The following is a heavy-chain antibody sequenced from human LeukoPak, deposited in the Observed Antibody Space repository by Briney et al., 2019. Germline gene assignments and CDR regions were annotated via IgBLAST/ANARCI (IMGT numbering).Heavy chain of an antibody. J-gene: IGHJ4*02. CDR2: FDPEDGET. CDR1: GYTLTELS. CDR3: ARYDFWSGRTDNHDNRPYYFDY. Sequence: GASVKVSCKVSGYTLTELSMHWVRQAPGKGLEWMGGFDPEDGETIYAQKFQGRVTMTEDTSTDTAYMELSSLRSEDTAVYYCARYDFWSGRTDNHDNRPYYFDYWGQGTLVTVSS. V-gene: IGHV1-24*01. D-gene: IGHD3-3*01.